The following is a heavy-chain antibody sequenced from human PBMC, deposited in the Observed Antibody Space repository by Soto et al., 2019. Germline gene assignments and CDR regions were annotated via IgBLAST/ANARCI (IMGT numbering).Heavy chain of an antibody. CDR2: IYYSGST. CDR1: GGSISSGGYY. J-gene: IGHJ4*02. Sequence: PSETLSLTXTVSGGSISSGGYYWSWIRQHPGKGLEWIGYIYYSGSTYYNPSLKSRVTISVDTSKNQFSLKLSSVTAADTAVYYCAREGIAAAAYFDYWGQGTLVTVSS. V-gene: IGHV4-31*02. CDR3: AREGIAAAAYFDY. D-gene: IGHD6-13*01.